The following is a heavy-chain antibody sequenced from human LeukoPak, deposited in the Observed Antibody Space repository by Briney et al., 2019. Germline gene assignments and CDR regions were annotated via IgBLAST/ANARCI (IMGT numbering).Heavy chain of an antibody. CDR2: FNPEDGGI. J-gene: IGHJ4*02. Sequence: ASVKVSCKVSGDSFSKLSMHWVRQAPGKGLEWMGGFNPEDGGILYEQRFQGRVSMTEDTSTDTAYMELRSLRSEDTAVYFCATSGGLRGFYLDLWGQGVLVTVSS. D-gene: IGHD4-17*01. V-gene: IGHV1-24*01. CDR1: GDSFSKLS. CDR3: ATSGGLRGFYLDL.